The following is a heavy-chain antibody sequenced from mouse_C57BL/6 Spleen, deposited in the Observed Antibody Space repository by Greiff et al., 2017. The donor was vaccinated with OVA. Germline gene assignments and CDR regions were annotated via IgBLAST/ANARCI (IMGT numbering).Heavy chain of an antibody. Sequence: VQLKESGPGLVQPSQSLSITCTVSGFSLTSYGVHWVRQSPGKGLEWLGVIWSGGSTDYNAAFISRLSISKDNSKSQVFFKMNSLQADDTAIYYCARGDGNFWFAYWGQGTLVTVSA. D-gene: IGHD2-1*01. CDR3: ARGDGNFWFAY. V-gene: IGHV2-2*01. CDR2: IWSGGST. J-gene: IGHJ3*01. CDR1: GFSLTSYG.